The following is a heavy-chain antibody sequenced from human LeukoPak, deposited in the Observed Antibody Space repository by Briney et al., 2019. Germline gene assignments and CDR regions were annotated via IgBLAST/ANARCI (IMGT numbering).Heavy chain of an antibody. CDR3: AKAELGYDQLGDY. CDR2: IRYDGSNK. Sequence: GGSLRLSCAASGFTFSSYGMHWVRQAPGKGLEWVAFIRYDGSNKYYADSVKGPFTISRDNSKNTLYLQMNSLRAEDTAVYYCAKAELGYDQLGDYWGQGTLVTVSS. CDR1: GFTFSSYG. J-gene: IGHJ4*02. D-gene: IGHD2-2*01. V-gene: IGHV3-30*02.